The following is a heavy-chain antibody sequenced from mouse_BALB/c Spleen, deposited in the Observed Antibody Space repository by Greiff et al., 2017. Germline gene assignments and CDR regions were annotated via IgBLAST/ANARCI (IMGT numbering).Heavy chain of an antibody. V-gene: IGHV3-2*02. CDR2: ISYSGST. CDR1: GYSITSDYA. CDR3: ARWGVVDY. Sequence: EVKLVESGPGLVKPSQSLSLTCTVTGYSITSDYAWNWIRQLPGNKLEWMGYISYSGSTSYNPSLTSRISITRDTSKNQFFLQLNSVTTEDTATYYCARWGVVDYWGQGTTLTVSS. J-gene: IGHJ2*01.